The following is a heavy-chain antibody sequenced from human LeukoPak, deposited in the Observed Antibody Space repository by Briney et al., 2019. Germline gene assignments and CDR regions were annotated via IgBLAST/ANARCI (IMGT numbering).Heavy chain of an antibody. CDR3: AKEFNRGLPDY. J-gene: IGHJ4*02. V-gene: IGHV3-30*18. Sequence: GGSLRLSCAASGFTFSTYGMHWVRQAPGKGLEWVAVISYDGSNEYYADSVKGRFTISIDNSKNTLYLQMSSLRAEDTAVYYCAKEFNRGLPDYWGQGTLVTVPS. CDR1: GFTFSTYG. D-gene: IGHD2-21*01. CDR2: ISYDGSNE.